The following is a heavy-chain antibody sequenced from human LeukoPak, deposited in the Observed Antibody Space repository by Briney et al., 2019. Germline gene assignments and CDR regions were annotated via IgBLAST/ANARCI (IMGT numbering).Heavy chain of an antibody. D-gene: IGHD5-12*01. CDR1: GFTFSSYA. J-gene: IGHJ3*02. V-gene: IGHV3-30*03. CDR2: ISFDGSKN. CDR3: AGGLRSDAFDM. Sequence: GRFLRLSCAASGFTFSSYAMHWVRQAPGKGLEWVAIISFDGSKNYITNSVKGRFTISRDNSKNTLYLQMNSLRVEDTAVYYCAGGLRSDAFDMWGQGTMVTVSS.